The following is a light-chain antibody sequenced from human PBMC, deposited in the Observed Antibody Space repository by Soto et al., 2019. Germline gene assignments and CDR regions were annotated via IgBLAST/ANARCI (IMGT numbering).Light chain of an antibody. CDR2: GAS. Sequence: EIVLTQSPGTLSLSPGERATLSCRASQSISRIYLAWYQQKPGQAPRLLIYGASSRDTGIPDRFSGSGSGTDFTLTIARLEPDDFAVYYCQQYGSSSITFGQGTRLDIK. J-gene: IGKJ5*01. CDR3: QQYGSSSIT. V-gene: IGKV3-20*01. CDR1: QSISRIY.